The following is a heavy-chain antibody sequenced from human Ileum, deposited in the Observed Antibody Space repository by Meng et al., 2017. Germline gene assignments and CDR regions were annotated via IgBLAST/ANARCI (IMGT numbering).Heavy chain of an antibody. Sequence: GESLKISCAASRFTFSSYEMNWVRQAPGKGLEWVSYISSSGSTIYYADSVKGRFTISRDNAKNSLYLQMNSLRAEDTAVYYCARDPSIAAAGKLAFDYWGQGTLVTVSS. D-gene: IGHD6-13*01. CDR3: ARDPSIAAAGKLAFDY. J-gene: IGHJ4*02. V-gene: IGHV3-48*03. CDR2: ISSSGSTI. CDR1: RFTFSSYE.